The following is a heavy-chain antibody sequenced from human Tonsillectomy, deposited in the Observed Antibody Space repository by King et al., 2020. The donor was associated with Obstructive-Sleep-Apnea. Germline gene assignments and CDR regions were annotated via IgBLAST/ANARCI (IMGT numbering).Heavy chain of an antibody. CDR2: SIPNFGTE. CDR3: ARITAAGTGWFDP. V-gene: IGHV1-69*06. CDR1: GGTFSSYA. J-gene: IGHJ5*02. D-gene: IGHD6-13*01. Sequence: VQLVQSGAEVKKPGSSVKVSCKASGGTFSSYAINWVRQAPGQGLEWMGGSIPNFGTENYEKKFQGRVTITADKPTSTAYMKLSSLRSEDTAVYYCARITAAGTGWFDPWGQGTLVTVSS.